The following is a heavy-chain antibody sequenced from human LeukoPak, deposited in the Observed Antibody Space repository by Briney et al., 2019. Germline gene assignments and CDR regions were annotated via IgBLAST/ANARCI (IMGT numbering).Heavy chain of an antibody. Sequence: SVKVTCKASGGTFSSYAISWVRQAPGQGLEWMGGIIPIFGTANYAQKFQGRVTITTDESTSTAYMELSSLRSEDTAVYYCASLSGVIDAFDIWGQGTMVTVSS. CDR2: IIPIFGTA. D-gene: IGHD2/OR15-2a*01. J-gene: IGHJ3*02. CDR3: ASLSGVIDAFDI. V-gene: IGHV1-69*05. CDR1: GGTFSSYA.